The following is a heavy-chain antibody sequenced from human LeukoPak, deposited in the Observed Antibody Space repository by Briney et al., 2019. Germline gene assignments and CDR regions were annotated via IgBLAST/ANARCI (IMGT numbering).Heavy chain of an antibody. CDR1: GGSFSGYY. V-gene: IGHV4-34*01. CDR3: VRHPISAHGNWFDP. CDR2: INHSGST. D-gene: IGHD2-21*01. Sequence: PSETLSLTCAVYGGSFSGYYWSWIRQPPGKGLEWIGEINHSGSTNYNPSLKSRVTISVDTSKNQFSLKPSSVTAADTAVYYCVRHPISAHGNWFDPWGQGTLVTVSS. J-gene: IGHJ5*02.